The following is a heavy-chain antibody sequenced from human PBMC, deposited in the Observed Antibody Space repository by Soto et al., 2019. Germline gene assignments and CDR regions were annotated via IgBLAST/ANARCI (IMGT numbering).Heavy chain of an antibody. CDR2: IYWHDDK. V-gene: IGHV2-5*01. CDR1: GFSLTNTGAT. D-gene: IGHD3-3*01. CDR3: AHSRLEISTGPGDP. J-gene: IGHJ5*02. Sequence: QITLKESGPTLVQPTQTLTLTCTFSGFSLTNTGATVGWNRQAPGKGLEWLALIYWHDDKRYNPSLKNRLTIAKDTSRNQVVLTLTNVGPGDTATYHRAHSRLEISTGPGDPWGQGTLVTVPS.